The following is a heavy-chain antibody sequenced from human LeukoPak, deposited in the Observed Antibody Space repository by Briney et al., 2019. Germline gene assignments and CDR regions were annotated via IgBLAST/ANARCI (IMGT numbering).Heavy chain of an antibody. CDR2: LSGCGGRT. V-gene: IGHV3-23*01. J-gene: IGHJ4*02. Sequence: AGGSLRLSRSASGFTFSSLAMSGVRHAPGRGREWASALSGCGGRTYYADSVTGRFTSSRDNSKNTLYLQMDSLRAEDTAVYYCAKTVPDSIVVVPAAILGAEFDYWGQGTLVTVSS. CDR1: GFTFSSLA. CDR3: AKTVPDSIVVVPAAILGAEFDY. D-gene: IGHD2-2*01.